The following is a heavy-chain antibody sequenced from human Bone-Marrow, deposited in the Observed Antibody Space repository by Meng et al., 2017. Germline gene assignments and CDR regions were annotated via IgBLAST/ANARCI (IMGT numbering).Heavy chain of an antibody. CDR3: VRGTRPLLFQH. J-gene: IGHJ1*01. CDR1: GGSFSGYD. V-gene: IGHV4-34*01. D-gene: IGHD1-1*01. CDR2: INHSGST. Sequence: GPVLLELSETLALSGAAYGGSFSGYDWHWIRQPPGKGLEWIGEINHSGSTNYNPSLKSRVTISVDTSKNQFSLKLSSVTAADTAVYYCVRGTRPLLFQHWGQGTLVTVSS.